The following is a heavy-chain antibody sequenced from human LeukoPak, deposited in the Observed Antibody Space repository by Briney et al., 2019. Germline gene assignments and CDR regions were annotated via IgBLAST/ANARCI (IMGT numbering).Heavy chain of an antibody. CDR2: IIPIFGTA. Sequence: ASVKVSCKASGYTFTGYYMHWVRQAPGQGLEWMGGIIPIFGTANYAQKFQGRVTITADESTSTAYMELSSLRSEDTAVYYCASSYGDYADFDYWGQGTLVTVSP. CDR1: GYTFTGYY. CDR3: ASSYGDYADFDY. V-gene: IGHV1-69*13. D-gene: IGHD4-17*01. J-gene: IGHJ4*02.